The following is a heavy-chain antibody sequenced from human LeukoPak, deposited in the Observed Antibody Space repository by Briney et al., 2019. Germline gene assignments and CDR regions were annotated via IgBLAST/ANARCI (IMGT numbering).Heavy chain of an antibody. CDR1: GFTFSNYA. CDR3: AKTEEGYYDSSGYYRAFDY. D-gene: IGHD3-22*01. CDR2: VTASARRT. J-gene: IGHJ4*02. Sequence: GGSLRLSCEASGFTFSNYAMSWVRQAPGKGLEWVSTVTASARRTYYADSVKGRFTISRDNSKNTLYLQMNSLRAEDTAVYYCAKTEEGYYDSSGYYRAFDYWGQGTLVTVSS. V-gene: IGHV3-23*01.